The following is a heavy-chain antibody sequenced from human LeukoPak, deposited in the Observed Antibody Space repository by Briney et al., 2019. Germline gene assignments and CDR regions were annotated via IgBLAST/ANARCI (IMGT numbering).Heavy chain of an antibody. J-gene: IGHJ5*02. CDR1: GGSFSGYY. Sequence: SETLSLTCAVFGGSFSGYYWSWIRQPPGKGLEWIGEINHSGSTNYNPSLKSRVTISVDTSKNQFSLKLSSVTAADTAVYCCARLRQPNQPNNWFDPWGQGTLVTVSS. D-gene: IGHD1-14*01. V-gene: IGHV4-34*01. CDR2: INHSGST. CDR3: ARLRQPNQPNNWFDP.